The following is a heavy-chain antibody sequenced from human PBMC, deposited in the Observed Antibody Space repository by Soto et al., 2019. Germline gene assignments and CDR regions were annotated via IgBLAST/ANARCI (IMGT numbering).Heavy chain of an antibody. Sequence: GGSLRLSCAAPGFPFNSRAISLVPQAPGKGLEWVSAISGSGGSTYYADSVKGRFTISRDNSKNTLYLQMNSLRADDTAVYYCANPKTPLDGYKVYWGQGTLVTVSS. V-gene: IGHV3-23*01. D-gene: IGHD1-20*01. CDR1: GFPFNSRA. CDR3: ANPKTPLDGYKVY. CDR2: ISGSGGST. J-gene: IGHJ4*02.